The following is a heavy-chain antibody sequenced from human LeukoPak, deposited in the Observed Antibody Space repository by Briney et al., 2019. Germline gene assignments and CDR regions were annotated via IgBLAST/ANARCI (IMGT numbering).Heavy chain of an antibody. V-gene: IGHV3-72*01. CDR2: TRNKANSYTT. D-gene: IGHD3-3*01. CDR3: ARVATIFGVVLYYFDY. Sequence: GGSLRLPCAASGFTFSDHYMDWVRQAPGKGLEWVGRTRNKANSYTTEYAASVKGRFTISRDDSKNSLYLQMNSLKTEDTAVYYCARVATIFGVVLYYFDYWGQGTLVTVSS. CDR1: GFTFSDHY. J-gene: IGHJ4*02.